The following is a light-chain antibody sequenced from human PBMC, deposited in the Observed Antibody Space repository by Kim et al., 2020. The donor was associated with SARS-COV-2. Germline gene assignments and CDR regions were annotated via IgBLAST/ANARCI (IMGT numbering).Light chain of an antibody. V-gene: IGKV1-33*01. J-gene: IGKJ4*01. Sequence: DIQMTQSPSSLSESVGDRVTITCQASQDISNYLNWYQQKPGKAPKLLIYDASNLETGVPSRFSGSVSGTDVTFTISSLQPEDIATYYCQQYDNLPLTFGGGNKLEI. CDR1: QDISNY. CDR3: QQYDNLPLT. CDR2: DAS.